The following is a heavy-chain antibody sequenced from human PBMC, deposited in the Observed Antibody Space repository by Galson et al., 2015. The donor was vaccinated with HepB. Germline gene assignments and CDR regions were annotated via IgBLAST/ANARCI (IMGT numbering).Heavy chain of an antibody. Sequence: SLRLSCAASGFTFSSYAMSWVRQAPGKGLEWVSAISGSGGSTYYADSVKGRFTISRDNSKNTLYLQMNSLRAEDTAVYYCAKDLSYYDSSGYLDAFDIWGQGTMVTVSS. J-gene: IGHJ3*02. CDR1: GFTFSSYA. D-gene: IGHD3-22*01. V-gene: IGHV3-23*01. CDR2: ISGSGGST. CDR3: AKDLSYYDSSGYLDAFDI.